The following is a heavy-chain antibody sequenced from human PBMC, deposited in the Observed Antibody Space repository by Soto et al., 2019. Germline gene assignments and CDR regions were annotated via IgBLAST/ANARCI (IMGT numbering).Heavy chain of an antibody. J-gene: IGHJ6*02. V-gene: IGHV4-59*01. CDR1: GGSISSYY. D-gene: IGHD6-13*01. Sequence: SETLSLTCTVSGGSISSYYWSRIRQPPGKGLEWIGYIYYSGSTNYNPSLKSRVTISVDTSKNQFSLKLSSVTAADTAVYYCARVSGYSSSWYYGMDVWGQGTTVTVSS. CDR2: IYYSGST. CDR3: ARVSGYSSSWYYGMDV.